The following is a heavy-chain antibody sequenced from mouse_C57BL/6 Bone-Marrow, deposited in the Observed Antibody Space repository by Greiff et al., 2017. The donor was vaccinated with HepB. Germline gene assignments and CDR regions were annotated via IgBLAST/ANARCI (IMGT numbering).Heavy chain of an antibody. CDR3: ARLPDSSGPHYYAMDY. CDR2: IDPSDSYT. J-gene: IGHJ4*01. V-gene: IGHV1-50*01. D-gene: IGHD3-2*02. Sequence: VQLQQPGAELVKPGASVKLSCKASGYTFTSYWMQWVKQRPGQGLEWIGEIDPSDSYTNYNQKFKGKATLTVDTSSSTAYMQLSSLTSEDSAVYYCARLPDSSGPHYYAMDYGGQGTSVTVSS. CDR1: GYTFTSYW.